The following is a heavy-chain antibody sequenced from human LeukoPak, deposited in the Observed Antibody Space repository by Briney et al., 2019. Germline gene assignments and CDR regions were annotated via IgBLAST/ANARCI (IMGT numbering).Heavy chain of an antibody. D-gene: IGHD2-21*02. CDR1: GFVFSNYW. V-gene: IGHV3-7*01. Sequence: GGSLRLSCAASGFVFSNYWMSWVRQAPGKGLEWVANIKPDGTEKYYVDSLKGRFTISRDNTKNSLYLQMSSLRVEDTAVYYCAKDLNRGLPDYWGQGTLVTVSS. CDR3: AKDLNRGLPDY. CDR2: IKPDGTEK. J-gene: IGHJ4*02.